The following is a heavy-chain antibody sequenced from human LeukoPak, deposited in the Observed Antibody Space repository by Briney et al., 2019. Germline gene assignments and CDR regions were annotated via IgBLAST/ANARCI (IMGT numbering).Heavy chain of an antibody. CDR3: AGTYYYDSSPTY. J-gene: IGHJ4*02. D-gene: IGHD3-22*01. CDR2: IYTSGST. CDR1: GGSISSYY. Sequence: SETLSLTCTVSGGSISSYYWSWIRQPAGKGLEWIGRIYTSGSTNYNPSLKSRVTISVDTSKNQFSLKLSSVTAADTAVYYCAGTYYYDSSPTYWGQGTLVTVSS. V-gene: IGHV4-4*07.